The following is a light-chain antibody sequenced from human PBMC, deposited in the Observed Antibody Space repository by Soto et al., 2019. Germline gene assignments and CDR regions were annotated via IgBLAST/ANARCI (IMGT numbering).Light chain of an antibody. CDR3: QQYDSLPIT. J-gene: IGKJ5*01. V-gene: IGKV1-33*01. CDR1: KDIGNS. Sequence: DIQMTQSPSSLSASVGDRITITCQASKDIGNSVNWYQQQPGQAPNLLIYETSNLQTGVPARFSGSGSGTYFTFIINSLQPEDLATYYCQQYDSLPITFGLGTRLEIK. CDR2: ETS.